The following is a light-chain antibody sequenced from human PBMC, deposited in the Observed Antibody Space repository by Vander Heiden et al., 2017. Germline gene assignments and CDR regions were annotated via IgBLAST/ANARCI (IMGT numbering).Light chain of an antibody. CDR1: SSQIVAGYD. CDR3: QSYDSSMSGSV. V-gene: IGLV1-40*01. CDR2: VNS. J-gene: IGLJ2*01. Sequence: QSVLTQPPSGSGGPGPRLNSPCTGVSSQIVAGYDVHLYQQLTGTAPKLLIYVNSNRHSGVPDRFSVSKSGTSASLAITGLQAEEEADYYCQSYDSSMSGSVFGGGTKLTVL.